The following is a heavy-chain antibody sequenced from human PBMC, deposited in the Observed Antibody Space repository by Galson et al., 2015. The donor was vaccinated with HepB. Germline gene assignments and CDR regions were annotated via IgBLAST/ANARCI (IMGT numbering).Heavy chain of an antibody. J-gene: IGHJ3*02. CDR2: IYYSGST. CDR3: ARGGAGIYGDYVNRAFDI. V-gene: IGHV4-31*03. CDR1: GGSISSGGYY. D-gene: IGHD4-17*01. Sequence: TLSLTCTVSGGSISSGGYYWSWIRQHPGKGLEWIGYIYYSGSTYYNPSLKSRVTISVDTSKNQFSLKLSSVTAADTAVYYCARGGAGIYGDYVNRAFDIWGQGTMVTVSS.